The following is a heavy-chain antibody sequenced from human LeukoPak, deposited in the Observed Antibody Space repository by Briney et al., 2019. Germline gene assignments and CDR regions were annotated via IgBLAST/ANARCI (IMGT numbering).Heavy chain of an antibody. D-gene: IGHD3-3*01. Sequence: GGSLRLSCAASGFTFSNAWMTWVRQAPGKGLEWVGRIKSKTDGGTTDYAAPVKGRFTISRDDSKNTLYLQMNSLKTEDTAVYYCTTKNYDFWSGYSPFDYWGQGTLVTVSS. CDR2: IKSKTDGGTT. J-gene: IGHJ4*02. V-gene: IGHV3-15*01. CDR3: TTKNYDFWSGYSPFDY. CDR1: GFTFSNAW.